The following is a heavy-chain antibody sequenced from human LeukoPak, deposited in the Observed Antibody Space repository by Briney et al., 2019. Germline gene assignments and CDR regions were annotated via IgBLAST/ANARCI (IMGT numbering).Heavy chain of an antibody. D-gene: IGHD1-26*01. CDR2: VNPVSGRT. Sequence: SGNVACKTSGYNFIDFYMHWVRQAAGQGREWMGWVNPVSGRTSIAQKFQDRISLTRDSSITTFYMEVTWLTSDDTAIYYCARADRLVGSPYLIGPWGQGTLVTVSS. J-gene: IGHJ5*02. V-gene: IGHV1-2*02. CDR3: ARADRLVGSPYLIGP. CDR1: GYNFIDFY.